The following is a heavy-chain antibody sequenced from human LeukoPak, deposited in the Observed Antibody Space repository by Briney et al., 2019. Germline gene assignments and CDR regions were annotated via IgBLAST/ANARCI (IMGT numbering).Heavy chain of an antibody. CDR2: MGGYTKNT. V-gene: IGHV3-23*01. CDR1: GFNFSSHA. J-gene: IGHJ4*02. D-gene: IGHD2-2*01. Sequence: QTGGSLRLSCAASGFNFSSHAMSWVRQAPGKGLEWVSAMGGYTKNTYYGDSVKGRFTISRDNSKNTLYLHMNSLGAEDTAVYYCASRVVTLDYWGQGTLVTISS. CDR3: ASRVVTLDY.